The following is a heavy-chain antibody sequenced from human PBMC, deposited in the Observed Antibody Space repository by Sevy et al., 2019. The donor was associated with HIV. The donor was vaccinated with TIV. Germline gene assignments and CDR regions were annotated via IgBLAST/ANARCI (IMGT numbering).Heavy chain of an antibody. CDR2: ITFSSNYI. CDR1: GFTFSTYN. V-gene: IGHV3-21*01. CDR3: ARSWKQQRHDAFDI. J-gene: IGHJ3*02. D-gene: IGHD6-13*01. Sequence: GGSLRLSCAASGFTFSTYNMNWVRQAPGKGLEWVSSITFSSNYIYYADSVKGRFTISRDNAKNSLYLQMNSLRAEDTAVYYGARSWKQQRHDAFDIWGQGTMVTVSS.